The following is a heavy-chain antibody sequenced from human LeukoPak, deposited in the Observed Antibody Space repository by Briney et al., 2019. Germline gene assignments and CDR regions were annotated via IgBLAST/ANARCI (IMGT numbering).Heavy chain of an antibody. CDR2: FDPEDGET. D-gene: IGHD3-22*01. V-gene: IGHV1-24*01. Sequence: ASVKVSCKVSGYTLTELSMHWVRQAPGKGREWMGGFDPEDGETIYAQKFQGRVTMTEDTSTDTAYMELSSLRSEDTAVYYCATGYYYDSSGYNPVVSEWGQGTMVTVSS. CDR3: ATGYYYDSSGYNPVVSE. J-gene: IGHJ3*01. CDR1: GYTLTELS.